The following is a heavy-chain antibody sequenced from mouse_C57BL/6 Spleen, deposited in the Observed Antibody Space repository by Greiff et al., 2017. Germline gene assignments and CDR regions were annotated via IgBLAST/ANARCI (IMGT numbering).Heavy chain of an antibody. Sequence: QVQLKEPGPELVKPGASVKISCKASGYAFSSSWLNWVKQRPGKGLEWIGRIYPGDGDTNYNGKFKGKATLTANKSSSTAYRQLSSLTSEVSAVYFCARRYDGSSHDYWGQGTTLTVSS. J-gene: IGHJ2*01. V-gene: IGHV1-82*01. CDR3: ARRYDGSSHDY. CDR1: GYAFSSSW. CDR2: IYPGDGDT. D-gene: IGHD1-1*01.